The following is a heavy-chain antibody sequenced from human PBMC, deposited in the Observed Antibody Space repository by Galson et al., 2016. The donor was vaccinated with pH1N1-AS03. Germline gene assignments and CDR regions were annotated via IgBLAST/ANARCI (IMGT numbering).Heavy chain of an antibody. V-gene: IGHV3-74*01. CDR3: ARDPDPNNIGWYYFDN. CDR1: GFTFSNYW. Sequence: SLRLSCAASGFTFSNYWMHWVRQVPGRGLMWVSGIKSGGGDTRYADSAKGRFIISRDDAKNTLYLQMNSLRAEDTALYYCARDPDPNNIGWYYFDNWGQGILVTVSS. D-gene: IGHD6-19*01. J-gene: IGHJ4*02. CDR2: IKSGGGDT.